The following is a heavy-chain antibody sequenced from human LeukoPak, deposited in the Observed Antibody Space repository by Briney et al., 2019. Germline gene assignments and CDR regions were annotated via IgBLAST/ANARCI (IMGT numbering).Heavy chain of an antibody. V-gene: IGHV4-39*01. D-gene: IGHD3-10*01. CDR3: ARSLGSLRGPLR. Sequence: SETLSLTCTVSGGSISSSSYYWGGIRQPPGKGLEWIGSIYYSGSTYYNPSPKSRVTISVDTSKNQFSLKLSSVTAADTAVYYCARSLGSLRGPLRWGQGTLVTVSS. CDR2: IYYSGST. J-gene: IGHJ4*02. CDR1: GGSISSSSYY.